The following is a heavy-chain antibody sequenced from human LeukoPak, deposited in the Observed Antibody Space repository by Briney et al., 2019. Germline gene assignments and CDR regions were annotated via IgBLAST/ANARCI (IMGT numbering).Heavy chain of an antibody. CDR1: GFTFRSYE. V-gene: IGHV3-48*03. Sequence: GGSLRLSCAASGFTFRSYEMNWVRQAPGKGLEWVSFISNSGDSIYYADSVKGRFTISRDNAKNSLFLQMNSLRAEDTAVYYCAKSEARFMLSWGQGTLVTVSS. J-gene: IGHJ4*02. D-gene: IGHD3-16*02. CDR3: AKSEARFMLS. CDR2: ISNSGDSI.